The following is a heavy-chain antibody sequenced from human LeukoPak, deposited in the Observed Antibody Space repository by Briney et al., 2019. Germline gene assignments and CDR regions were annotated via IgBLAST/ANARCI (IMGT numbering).Heavy chain of an antibody. J-gene: IGHJ4*02. D-gene: IGHD5-18*01. V-gene: IGHV1-18*04. CDR1: GYSFTNYY. Sequence: ASVKVSCKASGYSFTNYYIHWVRQAPGQGLEWMGWISAYNGNTNYAQKLQGRVTMTTDTSTSTAYMELRSLRSDDTAVYYCARDGAQLWLDYWGQGTLVTVSS. CDR3: ARDGAQLWLDY. CDR2: ISAYNGNT.